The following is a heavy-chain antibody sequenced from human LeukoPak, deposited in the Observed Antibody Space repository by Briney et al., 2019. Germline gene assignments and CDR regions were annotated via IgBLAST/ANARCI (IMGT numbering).Heavy chain of an antibody. V-gene: IGHV3-64D*06. CDR1: GFTLSTYV. J-gene: IGHJ4*02. Sequence: GGSLRLSCSVSGFTLSTYVMHWVRQAPGKGLEYVSAISSNGDNTYYADSVKGRFTVSRDNSKNTLYLQMSSLRADDTAVYYCVRGTGYWGQGTLVTVSS. CDR2: ISSNGDNT. CDR3: VRGTGY.